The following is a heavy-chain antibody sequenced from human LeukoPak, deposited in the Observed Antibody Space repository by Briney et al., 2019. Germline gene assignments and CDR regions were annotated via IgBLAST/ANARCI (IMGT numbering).Heavy chain of an antibody. V-gene: IGHV3-23*01. Sequence: GGSLRLSCAASGFTFSSYAMSWVRQAPGKGLEWASAISGSGGSTYYADSVKGRFTISRDNSKNTLYLQMNSLRAEDTAVYYCAKDRRVPAAIDYYYGMDVWGQGTTVTVSS. CDR1: GFTFSSYA. D-gene: IGHD2-2*01. CDR3: AKDRRVPAAIDYYYGMDV. J-gene: IGHJ6*02. CDR2: ISGSGGST.